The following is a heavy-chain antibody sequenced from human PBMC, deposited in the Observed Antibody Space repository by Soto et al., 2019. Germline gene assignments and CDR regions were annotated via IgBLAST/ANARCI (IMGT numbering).Heavy chain of an antibody. CDR2: IIPIFGTA. J-gene: IGHJ6*02. Sequence: SVKVSCKASGVTFSSYAISWVRQAPGQGLEWMGGIIPIFGTANYAQKFQGRVTITADESTSTAYMELSSLRSEDTAVYYCARVRGQLAAYYYGMDVWGQGTTVTVSS. CDR1: GVTFSSYA. CDR3: ARVRGQLAAYYYGMDV. D-gene: IGHD6-6*01. V-gene: IGHV1-69*13.